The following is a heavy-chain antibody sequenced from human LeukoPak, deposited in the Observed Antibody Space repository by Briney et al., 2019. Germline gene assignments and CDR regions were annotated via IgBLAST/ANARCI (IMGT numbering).Heavy chain of an antibody. CDR3: ATATGYSGSWQDY. D-gene: IGHD6-13*01. V-gene: IGHV1-8*03. CDR1: GYTFTSYD. Sequence: GASVKVSCKASGYTFTSYDINWVRQATGQGLEWMGWMNPNSGNTGYAQKFQGRVTITRNTSISTAYMELSSLRSEDTAVYYCATATGYSGSWQDYWGQGTLVTVSS. CDR2: MNPNSGNT. J-gene: IGHJ4*02.